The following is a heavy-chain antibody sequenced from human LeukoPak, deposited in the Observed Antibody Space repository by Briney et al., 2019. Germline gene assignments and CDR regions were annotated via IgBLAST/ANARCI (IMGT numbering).Heavy chain of an antibody. CDR1: GFTFSSYE. V-gene: IGHV3-48*03. D-gene: IGHD1-26*01. CDR3: ASYRRGLPRERLHDY. J-gene: IGHJ4*02. Sequence: GGSLRLSCAASGFTFSSYEMNWVRQAPGKGLEWVSYISSSGSTIYYADSVKGRFTISRDNAKNSLYLQMNSLRAEDTAVYYCASYRRGLPRERLHDYWGQGTLVTVSS. CDR2: ISSSGSTI.